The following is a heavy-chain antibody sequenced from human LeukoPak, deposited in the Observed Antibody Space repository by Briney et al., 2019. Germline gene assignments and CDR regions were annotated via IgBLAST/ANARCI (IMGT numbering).Heavy chain of an antibody. D-gene: IGHD6-19*01. J-gene: IGHJ5*02. CDR3: ARGIAVAGTLDWFDP. Sequence: VSVKVSCKASGYTFTSYDINWVRQATGQGLEWMGWMNPNSGNTGYAQKFQGRVTMTRNTSISTAYMELSSLRSEDTAVYYCARGIAVAGTLDWFDPWGQGTLVTVSS. V-gene: IGHV1-8*01. CDR2: MNPNSGNT. CDR1: GYTFTSYD.